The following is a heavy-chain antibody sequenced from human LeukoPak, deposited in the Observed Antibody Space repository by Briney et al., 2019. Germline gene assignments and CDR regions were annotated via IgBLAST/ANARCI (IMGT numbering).Heavy chain of an antibody. CDR1: GYTFTSYA. V-gene: IGHV1-69*13. Sequence: GASVKVSCKASGYTFTSYAMNWVRQAPGQGLEWMGGIIPIFGTANYAQKFQGRVTITADESTSTAYMELSSLRSEDTAVYYCARPGYSYPYGMDVWGQGTTVTVSS. D-gene: IGHD5-18*01. CDR3: ARPGYSYPYGMDV. J-gene: IGHJ6*02. CDR2: IIPIFGTA.